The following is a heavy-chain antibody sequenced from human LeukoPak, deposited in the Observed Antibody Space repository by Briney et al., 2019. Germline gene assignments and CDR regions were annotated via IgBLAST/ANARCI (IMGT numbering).Heavy chain of an antibody. V-gene: IGHV3-23*01. D-gene: IGHD3-9*01. Sequence: GSLRLSCAASGFTFSSYAMNWVRQAPGKGLEGVSAISGSGGDTYYADSVKGRFTISRDNSKNTLYLQMNSLRAEDTAVYYCAKTYDILTHFDYWGQGTLVTVSS. CDR2: ISGSGGDT. CDR1: GFTFSSYA. CDR3: AKTYDILTHFDY. J-gene: IGHJ4*02.